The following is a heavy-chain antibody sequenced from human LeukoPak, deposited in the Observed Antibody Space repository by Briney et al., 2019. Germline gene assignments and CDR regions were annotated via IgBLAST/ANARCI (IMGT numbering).Heavy chain of an antibody. CDR2: ICDNGNN. V-gene: IGHV4-59*01. D-gene: IGHD3-22*01. Sequence: SATVSLTCSVSGDSMSSYYWSWIRQPPGKGLEWIGYICDNGNNNYNPSLKNRVTITVDRSKNEFSLKLNSVTAADTAVYFCARGGPSSSGYAGDGFDIWGQGTMVTVSS. CDR3: ARGGPSSSGYAGDGFDI. CDR1: GDSMSSYY. J-gene: IGHJ3*02.